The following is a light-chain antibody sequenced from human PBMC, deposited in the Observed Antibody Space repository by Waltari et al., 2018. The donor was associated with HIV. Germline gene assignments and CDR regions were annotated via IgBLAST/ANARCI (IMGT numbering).Light chain of an antibody. CDR2: WAS. V-gene: IGKV4-1*01. Sequence: DIVMTHSPDYMAVSLGERATINCKSSQSLLFRSDNKNYLTWYQQKPGQPPKLLIYWASTRESGVPDRFSGSGSGTDFTLTISSLQAEDVAVYYCQKYYSSPTFGQGTKVEIK. CDR3: QKYYSSPT. CDR1: QSLLFRSDNKNY. J-gene: IGKJ1*01.